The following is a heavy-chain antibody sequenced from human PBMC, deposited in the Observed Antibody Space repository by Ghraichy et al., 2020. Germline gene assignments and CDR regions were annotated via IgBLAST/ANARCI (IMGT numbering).Heavy chain of an antibody. D-gene: IGHD2-21*02. V-gene: IGHV3-33*01. Sequence: GGSLRLSCAASGFTFSSYGMHWVRQAPGKGLEWVAVIWYDGSNKYYADSVKGRFTISRDNSKNTLYLQMNSLRAEDTAVYYCARICGGDCYSGYWGQGTLVTVSS. CDR3: ARICGGDCYSGY. CDR2: IWYDGSNK. CDR1: GFTFSSYG. J-gene: IGHJ4*02.